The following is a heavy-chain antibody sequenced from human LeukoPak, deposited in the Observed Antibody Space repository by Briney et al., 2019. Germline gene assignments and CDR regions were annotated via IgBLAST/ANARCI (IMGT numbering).Heavy chain of an antibody. CDR1: A. CDR2: IIPIFGTA. CDR3: AREGSSSEYYYYMDV. Sequence: AIXWXXXXXGQGLXWXGGIIPIFGTANYAQKFQGRVTITTDESTSTAYMELSSLRSEDTAVYYCAREGSSSEYYYYMDVWGKGTTVTVSS. D-gene: IGHD6-13*01. V-gene: IGHV1-69*05. J-gene: IGHJ6*03.